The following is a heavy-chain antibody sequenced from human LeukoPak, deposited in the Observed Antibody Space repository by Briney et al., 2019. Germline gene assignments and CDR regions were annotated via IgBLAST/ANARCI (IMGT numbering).Heavy chain of an antibody. J-gene: IGHJ4*02. Sequence: GGSLRLSCGATGFTISSYWMHWVRQAPGKGLVWVSRIDGDGSSTTYADSVKGRFTISRDNAKNTLYLQMNSLRAEDTAVYYCAKGGTTVVDYWGQGTLVTVSS. D-gene: IGHD4-23*01. CDR3: AKGGTTVVDY. CDR1: GFTISSYW. CDR2: IDGDGSST. V-gene: IGHV3-74*03.